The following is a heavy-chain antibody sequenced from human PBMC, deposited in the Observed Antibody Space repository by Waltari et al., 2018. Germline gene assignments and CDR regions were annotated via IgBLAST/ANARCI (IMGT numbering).Heavy chain of an antibody. CDR1: GFTLSGTW. Sequence: EVQLVESGGGLVQPGGSLRLSCAASGFTLSGTWLHWVRQVPGKGRVGVSRISGEERNTNYADSVKGRFTISRDTAKNTLDLKMNSLRAEDRAVDDCARGDDLRGQGILVTVSS. CDR2: ISGEERNT. V-gene: IGHV3-74*01. D-gene: IGHD3-3*01. CDR3: ARGDDL. J-gene: IGHJ4*02.